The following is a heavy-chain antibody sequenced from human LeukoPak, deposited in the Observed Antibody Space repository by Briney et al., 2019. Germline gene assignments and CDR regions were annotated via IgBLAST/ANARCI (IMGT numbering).Heavy chain of an antibody. CDR3: AREFGHSRWCFDY. D-gene: IGHD2-21*01. CDR2: VSADGRTQ. Sequence: GGSLRLSCAASGFTFRSYSIHWVRQAPGKGLEWVTVVSADGRTQIYSDSVKGRFTVSRDNPLNTLHLQMNSLETEDTAVYYCAREFGHSRWCFDYWGQGALVTVSS. CDR1: GFTFRSYS. V-gene: IGHV3-30*03. J-gene: IGHJ4*02.